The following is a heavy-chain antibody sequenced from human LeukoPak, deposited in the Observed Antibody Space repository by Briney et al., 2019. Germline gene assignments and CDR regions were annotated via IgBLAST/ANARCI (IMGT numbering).Heavy chain of an antibody. V-gene: IGHV1-2*02. D-gene: IGHD2-2*02. CDR1: GYTFTGYY. CDR3: ARAKRVPGYCSSTSCYKLYYYYYGMDV. J-gene: IGHJ6*02. CDR2: INPNSGGT. Sequence: GASVKVSCKASGYTFTGYYMHWVRQAPGQGLEWMGWINPNSGGTNYAQKFQGRVTMARDTSISTAYMELRSLRSDDTAVYYCARAKRVPGYCSSTSCYKLYYYYYGMDVWGQGTTVTVSS.